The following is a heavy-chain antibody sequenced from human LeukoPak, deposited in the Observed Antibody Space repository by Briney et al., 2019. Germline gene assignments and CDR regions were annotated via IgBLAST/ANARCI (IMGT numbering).Heavy chain of an antibody. Sequence: SVKVSCKASGGTFSSYAISWVRQAPGPGLEWMGRIIPILGLANYAQKFQGRVTITADKSTSTAYMELTSLRSEDTAVYYCARVPSGTLDFDYWGQGTLVTVSS. J-gene: IGHJ4*02. CDR3: ARVPSGTLDFDY. CDR2: IIPILGLA. V-gene: IGHV1-69*04. D-gene: IGHD3/OR15-3a*01. CDR1: GGTFSSYA.